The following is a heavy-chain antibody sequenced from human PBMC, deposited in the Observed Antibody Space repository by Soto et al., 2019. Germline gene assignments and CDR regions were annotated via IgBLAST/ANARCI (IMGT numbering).Heavy chain of an antibody. J-gene: IGHJ6*02. Sequence: GGSLRLSCAASGFTFSSYSMNWVRQAPGKGLEWVSSISSSSSYIYYADSVKGRFTISRDNAKNSLYLQMNSLRAEDTAVYYCASRGNIVVVPAARSDYYYYYGMDVWGQGTTVTVSS. V-gene: IGHV3-21*01. D-gene: IGHD2-2*01. CDR3: ASRGNIVVVPAARSDYYYYYGMDV. CDR2: ISSSSSYI. CDR1: GFTFSSYS.